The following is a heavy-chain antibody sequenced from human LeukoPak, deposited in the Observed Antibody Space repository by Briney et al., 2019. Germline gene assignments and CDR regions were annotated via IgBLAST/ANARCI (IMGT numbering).Heavy chain of an antibody. D-gene: IGHD6-19*01. CDR3: AKDRWRTVAGYFDY. V-gene: IGHV3-30*18. CDR2: ISYDGSNK. J-gene: IGHJ4*02. Sequence: PGRSLRLSCAASGFTFSSYGMHWVRQAPGKGLEWVAVISYDGSNKYYADSVKGRFTISRDNSKNTLYLQMNSLRAEDTAVYYCAKDRWRTVAGYFDYWGQGTLVTVSS. CDR1: GFTFSSYG.